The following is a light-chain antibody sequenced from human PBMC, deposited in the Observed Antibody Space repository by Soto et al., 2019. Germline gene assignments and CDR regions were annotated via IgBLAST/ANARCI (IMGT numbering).Light chain of an antibody. CDR3: ATWYDILNGL. V-gene: IGLV1-44*01. J-gene: IGLJ1*01. CDR2: SNN. CDR1: RSNIGSKT. Sequence: QSVLTQPPSASGIPGQRVTISCSGSRSNIGSKTVNWYQQLPGTAPKLLIYSNNQRPSGVPDRFSGSKSGTSASLAISGLQSDDEADSSCATWYDILNGLFVTGTKVTV.